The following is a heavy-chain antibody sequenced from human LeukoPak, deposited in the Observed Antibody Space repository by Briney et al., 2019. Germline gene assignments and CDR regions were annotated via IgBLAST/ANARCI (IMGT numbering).Heavy chain of an antibody. J-gene: IGHJ5*02. D-gene: IGHD2-15*01. Sequence: SETLSLTCTVSGGSISSSSYYWGWIRQPPGKGLEWIGSIYYSGSTYYNPSLKSRVTISVDTSKNQFSLKLSSVTAADTAVYYCARAMGIVVVVGHWFDPWGQGTLVTVSS. CDR2: IYYSGST. V-gene: IGHV4-39*01. CDR3: ARAMGIVVVVGHWFDP. CDR1: GGSISSSSYY.